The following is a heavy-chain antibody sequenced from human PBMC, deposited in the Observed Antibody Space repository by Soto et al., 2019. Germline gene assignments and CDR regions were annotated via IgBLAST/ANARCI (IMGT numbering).Heavy chain of an antibody. V-gene: IGHV3-23*01. CDR1: GFTFSSYA. CDR3: AKSPSYYYDSSGPGPGAFDI. D-gene: IGHD3-22*01. J-gene: IGHJ3*02. Sequence: PGGSLRLSCAASGFTFSSYAMSWVRQAPGKGLEWVSAISGSGGSTYYADSVKGRFTISRDNSKNTLYLQMNSLRAEDTAVYYCAKSPSYYYDSSGPGPGAFDIWCPGIMVTV. CDR2: ISGSGGST.